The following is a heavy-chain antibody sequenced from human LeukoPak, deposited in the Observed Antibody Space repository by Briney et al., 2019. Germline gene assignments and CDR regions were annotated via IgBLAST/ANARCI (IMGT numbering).Heavy chain of an antibody. Sequence: GGSLRLSCAASGFTFDDYGKSWVRQGPGTGRGRVCGINWNGGSTVYADPVQGRFNISRDNAKTSMYVEMNSLRAEDTALYYCARDPSRDGVVIIPYWGQGTLVTVSS. V-gene: IGHV3-20*04. CDR2: INWNGGST. D-gene: IGHD3-3*01. CDR1: GFTFDDYG. J-gene: IGHJ4*02. CDR3: ARDPSRDGVVIIPY.